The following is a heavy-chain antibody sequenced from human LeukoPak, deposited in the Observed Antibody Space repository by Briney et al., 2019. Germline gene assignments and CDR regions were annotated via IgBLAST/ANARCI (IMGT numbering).Heavy chain of an antibody. CDR2: MYPGDSDI. J-gene: IGHJ4*02. Sequence: GESLKISRKGSGYRFTNYWIGWVRQMPGKGLEWMGIMYPGDSDIRYSPSLQGQVTISADRSISTAYLQWSSLKASDTAMYYCVRQPSGWYYFDHRGQGTLVTVSS. CDR3: VRQPSGWYYFDH. CDR1: GYRFTNYW. V-gene: IGHV5-51*01. D-gene: IGHD6-19*01.